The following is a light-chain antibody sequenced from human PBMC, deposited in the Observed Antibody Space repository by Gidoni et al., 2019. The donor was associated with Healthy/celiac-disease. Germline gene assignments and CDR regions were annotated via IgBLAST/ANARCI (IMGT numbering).Light chain of an antibody. J-gene: IGLJ3*02. CDR2: YDS. CDR1: NIGSKS. V-gene: IGLV3-21*04. Sequence: SYVLTQPPSVSVAPGKTARITCWGNNIGSKSVHWYQQKPGQAPVLVIYYDSDRPSGIPERFSGSNSGNTATLTISRVEAGDEADYYCQVGDSSSDHRVFGGGTKLTVL. CDR3: QVGDSSSDHRV.